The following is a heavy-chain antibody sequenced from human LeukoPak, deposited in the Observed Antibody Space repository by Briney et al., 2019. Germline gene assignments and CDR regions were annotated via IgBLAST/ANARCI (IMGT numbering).Heavy chain of an antibody. Sequence: SETLSLTCTVSNGSISSYYWSWIRQPAGKGLEWIGRIYTSGNTNYNPSLKSRVTMSVDTSKNQLSLKLSSVTAADTAMYYCAREGTTVVTWALDYWGQGTLVTVSS. D-gene: IGHD2-21*02. CDR2: IYTSGNT. CDR1: NGSISSYY. CDR3: AREGTTVVTWALDY. V-gene: IGHV4-4*07. J-gene: IGHJ4*02.